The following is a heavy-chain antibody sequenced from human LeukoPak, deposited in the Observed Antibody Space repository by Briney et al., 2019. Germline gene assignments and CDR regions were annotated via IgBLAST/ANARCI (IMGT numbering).Heavy chain of an antibody. Sequence: SETLSLTCIVSGGSIRSYFWSWIRQPPGKGLEWIGYIDYSGSTNYNPSLRGRVTISVDTSKNQFSLKLSSVTAADAAVYYCARTPYCTNGICLHYFDYWGQGTLVTVSS. D-gene: IGHD2-8*01. CDR3: ARTPYCTNGICLHYFDY. CDR1: GGSIRSYF. J-gene: IGHJ4*02. V-gene: IGHV4-59*01. CDR2: IDYSGST.